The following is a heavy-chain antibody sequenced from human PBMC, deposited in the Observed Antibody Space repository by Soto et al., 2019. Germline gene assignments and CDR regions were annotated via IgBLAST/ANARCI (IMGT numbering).Heavy chain of an antibody. CDR1: GFTFDDFA. D-gene: IGHD6-19*01. CDR3: AKVHINGWRGHFHY. J-gene: IGHJ4*02. Sequence: EVQLVESGGGLVQPGRSLRLSCVASGFTFDDFAMHWVRQAPGQGLEWVSGNSWNSGDTGVADSVKCCFTISRDNAKNSLYQQMNSLGAEDKALYCCAKVHINGWRGHFHYWGQGTLIIDSS. V-gene: IGHV3-9*01. CDR2: NSWNSGDT.